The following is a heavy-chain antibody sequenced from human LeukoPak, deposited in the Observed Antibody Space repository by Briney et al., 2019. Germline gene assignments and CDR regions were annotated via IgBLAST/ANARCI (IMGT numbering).Heavy chain of an antibody. V-gene: IGHV1-2*04. Sequence: ASVKVSCKASGYTFTSYYMHWVRQAPGQGLEWMGWINPNSGGTNYAQKFQGWVTMTRDTSISTAYMELSRLRSDDTAVYYCARGPAAGSWFDPWGQGTLVTVSS. J-gene: IGHJ5*02. CDR1: GYTFTSYY. CDR2: INPNSGGT. D-gene: IGHD6-13*01. CDR3: ARGPAAGSWFDP.